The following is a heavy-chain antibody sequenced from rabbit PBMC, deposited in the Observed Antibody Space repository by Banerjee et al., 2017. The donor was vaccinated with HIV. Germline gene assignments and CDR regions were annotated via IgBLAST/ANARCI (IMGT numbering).Heavy chain of an antibody. Sequence: QSLEESGGDLVKPGASLTLTSKASGFDFSSSDYMCWVRQAPGKGLEWISCIVGSSSGFTYSATWAKGRFTCSKTSSTTVTLQMTSLTVADTATYFCARDTGSSFSSYGMDLWGQGTLVTVS. V-gene: IGHV1S40*01. J-gene: IGHJ6*01. D-gene: IGHD8-1*01. CDR3: ARDTGSSFSSYGMDL. CDR2: IVGSSSGFT. CDR1: GFDFSSSDY.